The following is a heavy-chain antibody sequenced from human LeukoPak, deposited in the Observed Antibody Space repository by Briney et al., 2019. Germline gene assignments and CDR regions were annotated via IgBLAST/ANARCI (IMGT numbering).Heavy chain of an antibody. CDR3: ARVPPRSSGWYFFDY. CDR1: GGSITSYY. V-gene: IGHV4-59*01. CDR2: IYYSGST. D-gene: IGHD6-19*01. Sequence: PSETLSLTCTVSGGSITSYYWSWIRQPPGQGLEWIGYIYYSGSTNYNPSLKSRVTISVHTSKNQFSLKLNSVTAADTAVYYCARVPPRSSGWYFFDYWGQGTLVTVSS. J-gene: IGHJ4*02.